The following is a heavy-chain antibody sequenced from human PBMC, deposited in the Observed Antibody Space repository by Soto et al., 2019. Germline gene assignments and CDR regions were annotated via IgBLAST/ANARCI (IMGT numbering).Heavy chain of an antibody. V-gene: IGHV3-48*02. J-gene: IGHJ3*02. CDR3: ARRGYYYDSSRYYPRAFDI. CDR1: GFTFSSYS. Sequence: EVQLVESGGGWVQPGGSLRLSCAASGFTFSSYSMNLVRQAPGKGLEWVSYITSSMSTIYYADSVKGRCTISRDNAKNSLYLQMNSLRDEDTAVYYCARRGYYYDSSRYYPRAFDILGQATIVTVSS. D-gene: IGHD3-22*01. CDR2: ITSSMSTI.